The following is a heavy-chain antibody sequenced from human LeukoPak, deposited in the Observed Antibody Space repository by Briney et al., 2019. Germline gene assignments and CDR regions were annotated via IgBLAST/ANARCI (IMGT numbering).Heavy chain of an antibody. D-gene: IGHD3-22*01. J-gene: IGHJ4*02. Sequence: ASVKVSCKASGYTFTSYGISWVRQAPGQGLEWMGGISAYNGNTNYAQKLQGRVTMTTDTSTSTAYMELRSLRSDDTAVYYCARALSHYYDSSGYYYLHYWGQGTLVTVSS. V-gene: IGHV1-18*01. CDR2: ISAYNGNT. CDR3: ARALSHYYDSSGYYYLHY. CDR1: GYTFTSYG.